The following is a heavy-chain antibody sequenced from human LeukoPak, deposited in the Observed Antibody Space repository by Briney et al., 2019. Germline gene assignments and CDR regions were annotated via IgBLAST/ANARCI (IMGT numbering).Heavy chain of an antibody. V-gene: IGHV4-34*01. J-gene: IGHJ5*02. CDR3: ARGTYSSGWYRGSVRSNWFDP. CDR2: INHSGSA. Sequence: SETLSLTCAVYGGSFSGYYWSWIRQPPGKGLEWIGEINHSGSANYNPSLKSRVTISVDTSKNQFSLKLSSVTAADTAVYYCARGTYSSGWYRGSVRSNWFDPWGQGTLVTVSS. D-gene: IGHD6-19*01. CDR1: GGSFSGYY.